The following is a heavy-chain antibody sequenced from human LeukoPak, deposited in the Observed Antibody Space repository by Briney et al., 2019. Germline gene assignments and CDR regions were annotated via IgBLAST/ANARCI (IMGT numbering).Heavy chain of an antibody. J-gene: IGHJ4*02. CDR1: GFTFTKYW. CDR3: ARVVRQQLGKGYLHY. V-gene: IGHV3-7*01. CDR2: IKQDGSDK. D-gene: IGHD6-13*01. Sequence: PGGSLRLSCAASGFTFTKYWMTWVRQAPGKGLEWVGNIKQDGSDKNYMDSVKGRFTISRDNTKNSVYLQMSSLRAEDTAVYYCARVVRQQLGKGYLHYWGQGTLVTVSS.